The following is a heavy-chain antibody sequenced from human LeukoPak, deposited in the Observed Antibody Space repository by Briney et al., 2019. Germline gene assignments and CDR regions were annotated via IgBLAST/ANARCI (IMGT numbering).Heavy chain of an antibody. CDR3: ARVHSSGWYGYYFDY. Sequence: ASVKVSCKASGGTFSSYTISWVRQAPGQGLEWMGRIIPILGIANYAQKFQGSVTITADKSTSTAYMELSSLRSEDTAVYYCARVHSSGWYGYYFDYWGQGTLVTVSS. CDR2: IIPILGIA. CDR1: GGTFSSYT. J-gene: IGHJ4*02. V-gene: IGHV1-69*02. D-gene: IGHD6-19*01.